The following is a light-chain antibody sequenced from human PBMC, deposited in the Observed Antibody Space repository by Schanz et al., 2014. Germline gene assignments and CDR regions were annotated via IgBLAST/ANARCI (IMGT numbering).Light chain of an antibody. CDR3: SSNVGSNNFQ. J-gene: IGLJ3*02. CDR1: SSDVGGYNY. CDR2: EVS. Sequence: QSALTQPPSASGSPGQSVTISCTGTSSDVGGYNYVSWYQQHPGKAPKLMIYEVSKRPSGVPDRFSGSKSDNTASLTISGLQAEDEAEYYCSSNVGSNNFQFGGGTKLTVL. V-gene: IGLV2-8*01.